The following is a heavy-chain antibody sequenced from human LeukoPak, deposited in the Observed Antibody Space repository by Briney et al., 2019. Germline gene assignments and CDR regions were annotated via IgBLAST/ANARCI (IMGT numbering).Heavy chain of an antibody. V-gene: IGHV3-66*01. CDR3: ANVRRRILYSEYYGMDV. CDR1: GFTVSSNY. J-gene: IGHJ6*02. CDR2: IYSGGST. Sequence: GGSLRLSCAASGFTVSSNYKSWVRQASGKGLEWVSVIYSGGSTNYADSVKGRFTISRDNSKNTLYLQMNSLRAEDTAVYYCANVRRRILYSEYYGMDVWGQGTTVTVSS. D-gene: IGHD2-8*01.